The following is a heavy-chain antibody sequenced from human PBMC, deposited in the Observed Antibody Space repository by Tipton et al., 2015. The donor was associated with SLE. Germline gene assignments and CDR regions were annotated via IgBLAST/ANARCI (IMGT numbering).Heavy chain of an antibody. CDR1: GKSSSVYY. J-gene: IGHJ4*02. V-gene: IGHV4-34*01. D-gene: IGHD2-15*01. Sequence: LRLSCDVYGKSSSVYYWAWIRQTPGKGLEWIGEINHSGDTHYNPSLMSRLKMSVDKSMNRFSLELTSMTAADTAVYYCAIQVVPGSLFDHWGQGTPVTVSS. CDR3: AIQVVPGSLFDH. CDR2: INHSGDT.